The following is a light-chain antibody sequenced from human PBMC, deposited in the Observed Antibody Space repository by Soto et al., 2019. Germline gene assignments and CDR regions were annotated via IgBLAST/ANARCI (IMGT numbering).Light chain of an antibody. V-gene: IGKV3-15*01. J-gene: IGKJ5*01. Sequence: EIVMTQSPATLSVSPGEGATLSCRASQSISSNLAWYQQKPGQAPRLLIYGASSRATGSPARFSGSGSGTEYTLTISSLQSEDFAVYYCQQYNNWPITFGQGTRLEVK. CDR3: QQYNNWPIT. CDR2: GAS. CDR1: QSISSN.